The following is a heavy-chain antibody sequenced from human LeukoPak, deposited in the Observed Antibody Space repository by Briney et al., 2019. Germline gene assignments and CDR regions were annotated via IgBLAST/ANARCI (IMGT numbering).Heavy chain of an antibody. D-gene: IGHD2-15*01. Sequence: SETLSLTCSVSGGSISSYYWSWIRQPPGKGLEWIGYISYSGNTNYNPSLKSRVTISVDTSKNQFSLKLSSATAADTAVYYCATRSTGVAATFDCWGQGALVTVSS. CDR1: GGSISSYY. J-gene: IGHJ4*02. CDR3: ATRSTGVAATFDC. CDR2: ISYSGNT. V-gene: IGHV4-59*01.